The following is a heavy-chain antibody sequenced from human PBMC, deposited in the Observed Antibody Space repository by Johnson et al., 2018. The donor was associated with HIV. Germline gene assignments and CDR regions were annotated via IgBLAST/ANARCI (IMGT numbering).Heavy chain of an antibody. CDR3: AKDVHSSGWYAFDI. J-gene: IGHJ3*02. V-gene: IGHV3-20*04. D-gene: IGHD6-19*01. CDR1: GFTFDDYG. CDR2: LNWNGGST. Sequence: VQLVESGGGVVRPGGSLRLSCAASGFTFDDYGMSGVRQSPGKGLEWVSGLNWNGGSTGYADSVKGRFTISRDNAKNSMYLQMNSLRAEDTAVYYCAKDVHSSGWYAFDIWGQGTMVTVSS.